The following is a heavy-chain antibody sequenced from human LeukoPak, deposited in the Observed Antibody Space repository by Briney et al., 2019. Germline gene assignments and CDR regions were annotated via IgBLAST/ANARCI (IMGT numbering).Heavy chain of an antibody. D-gene: IGHD2-21*01. CDR2: IWYDGSNK. V-gene: IGHV3-33*01. CDR1: GFTFSSYG. Sequence: GGSLRLSCAASGFTFSSYGMHWVRQAPGKGLEWVAVIWYDGSNKYYTDSVKGRFTISRDNSKNTLYLQMNSLRADDTAVYYCARGRGCGFQDEGNWFDPWGQGTLVTVSS. CDR3: ARGRGCGFQDEGNWFDP. J-gene: IGHJ5*02.